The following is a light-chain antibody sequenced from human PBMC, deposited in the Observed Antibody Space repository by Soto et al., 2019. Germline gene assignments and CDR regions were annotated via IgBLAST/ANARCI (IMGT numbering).Light chain of an antibody. Sequence: QSVLTQPPSVSGAPGQRVTISCTGSSSIVGAGYDVHWYQQLPGTAPKLLIYGNYNRPSGVPDRFSGSKSGTSASLAITGLQAEDEVDYYCQSYDNSLSNYVFGTGTKVTVL. CDR3: QSYDNSLSNYV. CDR1: SSIVGAGYD. J-gene: IGLJ1*01. V-gene: IGLV1-40*01. CDR2: GNY.